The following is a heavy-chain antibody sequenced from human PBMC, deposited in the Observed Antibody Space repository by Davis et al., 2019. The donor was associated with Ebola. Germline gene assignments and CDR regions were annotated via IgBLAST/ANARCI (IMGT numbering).Heavy chain of an antibody. CDR2: ICGSPGTT. CDR3: AKETAAIPTRTDY. V-gene: IGHV3-23*01. Sequence: GESLKISCAASGFTFTSYAMTWFRQAPGKGLEWVSSICGSPGTTYYADSVRGRFTVSRDNSKNTLFLQLNSLRDDDTAVYYCAKETAAIPTRTDYWGQGTLVTVSS. D-gene: IGHD1-1*01. CDR1: GFTFTSYA. J-gene: IGHJ4*02.